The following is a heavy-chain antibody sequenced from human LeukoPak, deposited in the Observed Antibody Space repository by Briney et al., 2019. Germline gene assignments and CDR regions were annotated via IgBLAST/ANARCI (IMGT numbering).Heavy chain of an antibody. CDR2: ISYDGSNR. D-gene: IGHD3-10*01. V-gene: IGHV3-30*18. J-gene: IGHJ4*02. CDR3: AKNLLSYYYGSGSPFDY. Sequence: GGSLRLSCAASGFTFSSYGMHWVRQAPGKGLEWVAVISYDGSNRYYADSVKGRFTISRDNSKNTLYLQMNSLRAEDTAVYYCAKNLLSYYYGSGSPFDYRGQGTLVTVSS. CDR1: GFTFSSYG.